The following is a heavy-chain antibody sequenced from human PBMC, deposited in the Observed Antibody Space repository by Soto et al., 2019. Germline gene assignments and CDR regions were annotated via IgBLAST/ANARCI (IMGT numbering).Heavy chain of an antibody. CDR2: IYYNGKT. V-gene: IGHV4-39*01. CDR1: GASITSTTYF. Sequence: SETLSLTCSLSGASITSTTYFWAWIRQPPGKGLEWVGSIYYNGKTHYNPSLKSRTTISVDRSRNQFSLQVSSVAAADTAVYYCAKNLPRTGRFDYWGQGTVVTVSS. J-gene: IGHJ4*02. CDR3: AKNLPRTGRFDY.